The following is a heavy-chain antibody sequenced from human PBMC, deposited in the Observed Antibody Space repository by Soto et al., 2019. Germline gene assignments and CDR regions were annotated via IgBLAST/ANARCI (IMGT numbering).Heavy chain of an antibody. CDR2: ISGGGGST. CDR1: GFSFSSYA. D-gene: IGHD3-9*01. V-gene: IGHV3-23*01. J-gene: IGHJ5*02. CDR3: AKAGGYDILTGYRNRFDP. Sequence: EVPLLESGGGLVQPGGSLRLSCAASGFSFSSYAMGWVRQAPGKGLEWVSGISGGGGSTYYAVSVKGRFTISRDNSKNTLSLQMNSLRVEDMAIYYCAKAGGYDILTGYRNRFDPWGQGTLVTVSS.